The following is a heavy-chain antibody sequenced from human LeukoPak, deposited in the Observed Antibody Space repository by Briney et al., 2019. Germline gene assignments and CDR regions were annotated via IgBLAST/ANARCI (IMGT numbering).Heavy chain of an antibody. CDR1: GFTFRSYG. V-gene: IGHV3-30*18. CDR3: AKSAFGHSSNWYYFDY. D-gene: IGHD6-13*01. Sequence: GGSLRLSCVASGFTFRSYGMHWVRQAPGKGLELVAVIAYDGSNKYYADSVKGRFTISRDNSKNTLYLQMNSLRAEDTAVYYCAKSAFGHSSNWYYFDYWGQGTLVTVSS. CDR2: IAYDGSNK. J-gene: IGHJ4*02.